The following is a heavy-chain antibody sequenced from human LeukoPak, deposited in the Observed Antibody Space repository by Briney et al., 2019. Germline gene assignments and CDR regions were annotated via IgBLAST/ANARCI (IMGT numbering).Heavy chain of an antibody. CDR2: ISRSGGTI. Sequence: GGSLRLSCAASGFTFSLYEVYWVRQAPGKGLEWISYISRSGGTIYYADSVKGRFTPSRDNAKNSLYLQMNSLRVEDTAVYYCARDSFSSGWFLFDCWGQGALVTVSS. CDR3: ARDSFSSGWFLFDC. V-gene: IGHV3-48*03. J-gene: IGHJ4*02. CDR1: GFTFSLYE. D-gene: IGHD6-19*01.